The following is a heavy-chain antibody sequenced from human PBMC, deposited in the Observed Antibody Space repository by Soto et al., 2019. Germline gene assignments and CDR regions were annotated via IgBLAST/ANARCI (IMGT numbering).Heavy chain of an antibody. CDR2: IIPIFGTA. Sequence: SVKVSCKASGGTFSSYAISWVRQAPGQGLEWMGGIIPIFGTANYAQKFQGRVTITADESTSTAYMELSSLRSEDTAVYYCARDSAETYYYDSSGYNPAFDIWGQGTMVTVSS. V-gene: IGHV1-69*13. CDR1: GGTFSSYA. J-gene: IGHJ3*02. D-gene: IGHD3-22*01. CDR3: ARDSAETYYYDSSGYNPAFDI.